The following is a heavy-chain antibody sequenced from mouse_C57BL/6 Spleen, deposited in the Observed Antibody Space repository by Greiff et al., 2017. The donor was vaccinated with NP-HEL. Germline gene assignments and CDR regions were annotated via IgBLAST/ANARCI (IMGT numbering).Heavy chain of an antibody. D-gene: IGHD1-1*01. CDR3: ARLAYGCSDGSFDV. Sequence: QVQLQQPGAELVKPGASVKLSCKASGYTFTSYWMHWVKQRPGQGLEWIGMIKPNSGSTNYNEKFTSKATLTVDKSSSTSYMQLSSLPSQDAAVLYCARLAYGCSDGSFDVWGTGTTVTVSS. CDR1: GYTFTSYW. J-gene: IGHJ1*03. V-gene: IGHV1-64*01. CDR2: IKPNSGST.